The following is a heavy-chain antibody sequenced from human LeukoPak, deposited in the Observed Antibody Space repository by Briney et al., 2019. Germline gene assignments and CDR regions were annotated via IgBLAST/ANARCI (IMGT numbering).Heavy chain of an antibody. CDR2: IRSSGSTI. CDR1: GFTFSSYE. Sequence: GGSLRLSCAASGFTFSSYEMNWVRQAPGKGLECVSYIRSSGSTIYYADTVKGRFTISRENAKNSLYLQMNSLRAEGTAVYYCARDWSEAARPIWEFDYWGQGTLVTVSS. CDR3: ARDWSEAARPIWEFDY. V-gene: IGHV3-48*03. D-gene: IGHD6-6*01. J-gene: IGHJ4*02.